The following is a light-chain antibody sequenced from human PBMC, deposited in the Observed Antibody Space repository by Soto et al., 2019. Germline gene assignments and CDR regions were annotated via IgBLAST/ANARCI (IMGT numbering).Light chain of an antibody. CDR1: QSVSGY. J-gene: IGKJ4*01. CDR3: QQLSSYPLT. V-gene: IGKV3D-20*02. Sequence: EIVLTQAPATLSLSPGETATRSCRASQSVSGYIGWYQQKPGQAPRLLIYDASSRATGIPDRFSGGGSGTDFTLTISRLEPEDFAVYYCQQLSSYPLTFGGGTKV. CDR2: DAS.